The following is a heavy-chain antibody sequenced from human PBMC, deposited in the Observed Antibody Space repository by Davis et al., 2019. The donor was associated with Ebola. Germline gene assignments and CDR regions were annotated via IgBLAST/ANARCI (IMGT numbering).Heavy chain of an antibody. Sequence: ASVKVSCKASGYTFTGYYMHWVRQAPGQGLEWMGWINPNSGGTNYAQKFQGWVTMTRDTSISTAYMELSRLRSDDTAVYYCARTLEYSSSPFDYWGQGTLVTVSS. J-gene: IGHJ4*02. CDR1: GYTFTGYY. D-gene: IGHD6-6*01. V-gene: IGHV1-2*04. CDR2: INPNSGGT. CDR3: ARTLEYSSSPFDY.